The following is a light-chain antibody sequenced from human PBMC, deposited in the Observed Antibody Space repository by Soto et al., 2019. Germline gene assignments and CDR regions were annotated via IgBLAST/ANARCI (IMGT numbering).Light chain of an antibody. CDR1: QDISNY. J-gene: IGKJ5*01. CDR3: QPYDNRIT. Sequence: DIQMTQSPSSLSASVGDRVTITCQASQDISNYLNWYQQKPGKAPKLLIYDASNLETVVPSRFSGSGSWTDFTFTISSLQPEDIATYYCQPYDNRITFGQGTRLEIK. V-gene: IGKV1-33*01. CDR2: DAS.